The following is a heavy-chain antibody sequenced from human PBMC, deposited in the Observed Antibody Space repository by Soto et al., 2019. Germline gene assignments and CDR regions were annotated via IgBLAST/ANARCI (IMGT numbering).Heavy chain of an antibody. V-gene: IGHV4-59*08. Sequence: PSETLSLTCTVSGGSISSYYWSWIRQPPGKGLEWIGYVSYSGSTNYNPSLKSRVTISVDTSKNQFSLKLSSVTAADTAVYYCARGGYCTSTGCNGEFDYWGQGTLVTVSS. J-gene: IGHJ4*02. CDR3: ARGGYCTSTGCNGEFDY. CDR2: VSYSGST. D-gene: IGHD2-2*01. CDR1: GGSISSYY.